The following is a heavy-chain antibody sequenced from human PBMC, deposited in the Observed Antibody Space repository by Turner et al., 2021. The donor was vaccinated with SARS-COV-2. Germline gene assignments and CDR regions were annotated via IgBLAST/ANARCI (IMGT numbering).Heavy chain of an antibody. V-gene: IGHV1-69*06. D-gene: IGHD6-6*01. J-gene: IGHJ3*02. Sequence: QVLLVPSGAEVNKPGSSVKVSSKTSGATFNRYAISWVRQAPGQGLEWMGAIIPIFGRTNYAQNFLGRVTITADKSTSTAYMELSSLRSEDTATYYCARETGYSSSSGYTFDIWGQGTRVTVSS. CDR1: GATFNRYA. CDR3: ARETGYSSSSGYTFDI. CDR2: IIPIFGRT.